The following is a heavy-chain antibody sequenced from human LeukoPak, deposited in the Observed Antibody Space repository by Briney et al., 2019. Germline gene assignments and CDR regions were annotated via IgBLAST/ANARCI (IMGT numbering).Heavy chain of an antibody. CDR3: ARDRYYGSGSYYKEYYFDY. V-gene: IGHV1-69*13. Sequence: SVTVSCTASGGTFSSYAISWVRQAPGQGLEWMGGIIPIFGTANYAQKFQGRVTITADESTSTAYMELSSLRSEDTAVYYCARDRYYGSGSYYKEYYFDYWGQGTLVTVSS. CDR1: GGTFSSYA. CDR2: IIPIFGTA. J-gene: IGHJ4*02. D-gene: IGHD3-10*01.